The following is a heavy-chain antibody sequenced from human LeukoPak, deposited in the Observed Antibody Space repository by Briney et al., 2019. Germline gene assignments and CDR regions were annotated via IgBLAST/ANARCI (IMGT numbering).Heavy chain of an antibody. V-gene: IGHV3-21*01. D-gene: IGHD3-10*01. CDR1: GFTFSSYS. CDR3: ARGAMVRVPTGWFDP. J-gene: IGHJ5*02. CDR2: ISSSSYI. Sequence: GGSLRLSCAASGFTFSSYSMNWVRQAPGKGLEWVSSISSSSYIYYADSVKGRFTISRDNAKNSLYLQMNSLRAEDTAVYYCARGAMVRVPTGWFDPWGQGTLVTVSS.